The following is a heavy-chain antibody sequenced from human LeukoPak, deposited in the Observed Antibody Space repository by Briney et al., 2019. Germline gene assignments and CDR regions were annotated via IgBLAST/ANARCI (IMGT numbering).Heavy chain of an antibody. Sequence: PSETLSLTCTVSGGSISSYYWSWIRQPPGKGLEWIGCVYYSGSTNYNPSLKSRVTISVDTSKSQFSLKLSSVTAADTAVYYCARSGGYSYGSYYYYMGVWGKGTTVTVSS. CDR3: ARSGGYSYGSYYYYMGV. D-gene: IGHD5-18*01. J-gene: IGHJ6*03. CDR1: GGSISSYY. V-gene: IGHV4-59*01. CDR2: VYYSGST.